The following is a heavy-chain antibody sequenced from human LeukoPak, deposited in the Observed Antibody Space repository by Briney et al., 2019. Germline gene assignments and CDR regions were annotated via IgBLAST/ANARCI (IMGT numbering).Heavy chain of an antibody. Sequence: GGSLRLSCAASGFTFSSYSMNLVRQAPGKGLEWVSSISSSSSYIYYADSVKGRSTISRDNAKNSLYLQMNSLRAEDTAVYYCARDCLAGTTCYWGQGTLVTVSS. CDR1: GFTFSSYS. D-gene: IGHD1-7*01. CDR2: ISSSSSYI. CDR3: ARDCLAGTTCY. V-gene: IGHV3-21*01. J-gene: IGHJ4*02.